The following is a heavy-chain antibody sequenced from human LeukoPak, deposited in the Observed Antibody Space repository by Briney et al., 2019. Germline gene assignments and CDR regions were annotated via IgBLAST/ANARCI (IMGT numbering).Heavy chain of an antibody. J-gene: IGHJ4*02. Sequence: SQTLSLTCTVSGGSISSGSYYWSWIRQPAGKGLEWIGRIYTSGITNYNPSLKRRVTISVDTSKNQFSLKLSSVTAADTAVYYCARGDSSGWISRFWGQGTLVTVSS. CDR3: ARGDSSGWISRF. D-gene: IGHD6-19*01. CDR2: IYTSGIT. CDR1: GGSISSGSYY. V-gene: IGHV4-61*02.